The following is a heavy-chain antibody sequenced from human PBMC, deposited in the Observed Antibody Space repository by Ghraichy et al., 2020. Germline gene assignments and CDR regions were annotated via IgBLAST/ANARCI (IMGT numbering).Heavy chain of an antibody. CDR1: GGSISSYY. Sequence: SETLSLTCTVSGGSISSYYWSWIRQPPGKGLEWIGFIYYSGSTNYNPSLKSRVTISVDTSKNQFSLRLSSVTAADTAVYYCAREGWLYGMDVWGQGTTVTVSS. D-gene: IGHD5-12*01. J-gene: IGHJ6*02. CDR2: IYYSGST. V-gene: IGHV4-59*01. CDR3: AREGWLYGMDV.